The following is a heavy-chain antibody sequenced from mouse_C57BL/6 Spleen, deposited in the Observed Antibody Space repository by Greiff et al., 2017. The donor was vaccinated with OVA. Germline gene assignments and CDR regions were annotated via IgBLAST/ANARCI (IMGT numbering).Heavy chain of an antibody. D-gene: IGHD2-12*01. J-gene: IGHJ4*01. CDR2: IDPSDSET. V-gene: IGHV1-52*01. Sequence: QVQLQQPGAELVRPGSSVKLSCKASGYTFTSYWMHWVKQRPIQGLEWIGNIDPSDSETHYNQKFKDKATLTVDKSSSTAYMQLSSLTSEYSAVYYCARRDYTLYYAMDYWGQGTSVTVSS. CDR1: GYTFTSYW. CDR3: ARRDYTLYYAMDY.